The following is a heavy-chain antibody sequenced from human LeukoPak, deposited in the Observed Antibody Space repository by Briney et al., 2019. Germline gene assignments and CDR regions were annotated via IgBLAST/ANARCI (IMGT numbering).Heavy chain of an antibody. CDR1: GFTFSSYW. D-gene: IGHD3-22*01. Sequence: GGSLRLSCAASGFTFSSYWMYCVRHAPRKGLVWVSRINSDGSSTSHADSVKGRFTISRDNAKNTLYLQMNSLRAEDTAVYYCAREGGYSHAFDYWGQGTLVTVSP. CDR2: INSDGSST. J-gene: IGHJ4*02. V-gene: IGHV3-74*01. CDR3: AREGGYSHAFDY.